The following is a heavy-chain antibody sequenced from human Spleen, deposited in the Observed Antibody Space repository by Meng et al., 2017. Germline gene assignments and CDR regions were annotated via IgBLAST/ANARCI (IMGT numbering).Heavy chain of an antibody. D-gene: IGHD3-22*01. CDR1: GGSINSRNW. CDR3: ARTYYYARSGYYFDY. V-gene: IGHV4-30-4*01. CDR2: IHHSGSA. J-gene: IGHJ4*02. Sequence: QVQLQESGPGLVKPSQTLSLTCTVSGGSINSRNWCSWVRQPPGNGLEWIGYIHHSGSAYYNPSLKSRVSISVDTSKNQFSLNLNSMTAADTAVYYCARTYYYARSGYYFDYWGQGTLVTVSS.